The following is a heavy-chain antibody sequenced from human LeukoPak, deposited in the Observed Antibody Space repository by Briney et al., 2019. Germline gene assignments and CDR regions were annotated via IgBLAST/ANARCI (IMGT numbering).Heavy chain of an antibody. CDR3: ARVVTQGYFDY. Sequence: SETLCLSCTVSGGSISSGDYYWSWIRQPPGKGLEWVGYIYYSGSTYYNPSLKSRVTKSVDTSKTQFSLKLSSVTAADRAVYCCARVVTQGYFDYWGQGTLVTGSS. CDR2: IYYSGST. CDR1: GGSISSGDYY. D-gene: IGHD4-23*01. J-gene: IGHJ4*02. V-gene: IGHV4-30-4*08.